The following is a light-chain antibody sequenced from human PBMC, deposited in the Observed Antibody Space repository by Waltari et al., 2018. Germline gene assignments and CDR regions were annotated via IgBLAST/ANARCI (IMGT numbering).Light chain of an antibody. Sequence: QSALTQPASVSGSPGQSITISCTGTSSAVGTYNLVSWYQQHPGKAPKLMIYEGSKRPSGVSNRFFGSKSGNTASLTISGLQAEDEADYYCCSYAGGSTWVFGGGTKLTVL. J-gene: IGLJ3*02. CDR3: CSYAGGSTWV. CDR1: SSAVGTYNL. CDR2: EGS. V-gene: IGLV2-23*01.